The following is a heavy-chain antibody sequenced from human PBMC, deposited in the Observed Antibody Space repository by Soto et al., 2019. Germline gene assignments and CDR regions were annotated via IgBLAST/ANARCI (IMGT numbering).Heavy chain of an antibody. J-gene: IGHJ5*02. CDR1: GFTFSSYG. CDR2: IWYDGSNK. D-gene: IGHD3-9*01. CDR3: ARDYLYYDILTGYKGLGFDP. Sequence: QVQLVESGGGVVQPGRSLRLSCAASGFTFSSYGMHWVRQAPGKGLEWVAVIWYDGSNKYYADSVKGRFTISRDNSKNTLYLQMNSLRAEETAVYYCARDYLYYDILTGYKGLGFDPWGQGTLVTVSS. V-gene: IGHV3-33*01.